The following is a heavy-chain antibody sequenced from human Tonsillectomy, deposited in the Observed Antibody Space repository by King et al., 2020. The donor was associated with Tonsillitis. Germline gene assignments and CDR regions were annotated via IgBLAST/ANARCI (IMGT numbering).Heavy chain of an antibody. CDR2: ISYDGGET. Sequence: VQLVESGGGVVQPGRSLRLSCAASGLVFSNYGMHWVRQAPGKGLEWLAVISYDGGETHYADSVKGRFTVSRDNSKDTLYLQMNSLRIEDTALYYCAKEKGKKGSRLDFWRQWTMVIVSS. V-gene: IGHV3-30*18. J-gene: IGHJ3*01. CDR1: GLVFSNYG. CDR3: AKEKGKKGSRLDF.